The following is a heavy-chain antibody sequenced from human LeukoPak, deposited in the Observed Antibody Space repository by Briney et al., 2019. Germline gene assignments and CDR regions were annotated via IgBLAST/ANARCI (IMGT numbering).Heavy chain of an antibody. D-gene: IGHD6-19*01. CDR3: AIPSSGWYRVEYFQH. CDR1: GYTFTSYY. CDR2: INPSGGST. V-gene: IGHV1-46*01. J-gene: IGHJ1*01. Sequence: ASVKVSCKASGYTFTSYYMHWVRQAPGQGLEWMGIINPSGGSTSYAQKFQGRVTMTRDMSTSTVYMELSSLRSEDTAVYYCAIPSSGWYRVEYFQHWGQGTLVTVSS.